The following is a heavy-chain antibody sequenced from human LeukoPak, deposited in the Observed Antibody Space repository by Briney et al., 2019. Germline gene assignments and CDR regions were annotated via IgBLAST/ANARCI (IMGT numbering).Heavy chain of an antibody. CDR2: INPNSGGT. J-gene: IGHJ5*02. Sequence: ASVKVSCKASGYTFTGYYMHWVRQAPGQGLEWMGWINPNSGGTNYAQKFQGWVTMTRDTSISTAYMELGRLRSDDTAVYYCARSSYCSSTSCYYWFDTWGQGTMVTVSS. CDR1: GYTFTGYY. CDR3: ARSSYCSSTSCYYWFDT. D-gene: IGHD2-2*01. V-gene: IGHV1-2*04.